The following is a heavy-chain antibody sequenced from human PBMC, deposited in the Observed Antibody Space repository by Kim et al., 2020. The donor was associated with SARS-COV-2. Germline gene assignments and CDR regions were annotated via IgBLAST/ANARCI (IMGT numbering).Heavy chain of an antibody. CDR1: GFTFSSYG. J-gene: IGHJ4*02. D-gene: IGHD3-22*01. Sequence: GGSLRLSCVASGFTFSSYGMHWVRQAPGKGLQWVAVIWYDGSNKYYGDSVKGRFTISRDNSKNTLYLQMNSLRAEDTALYYCARGGRGYGYYFDYWGQGT. CDR2: IWYDGSNK. V-gene: IGHV3-33*01. CDR3: ARGGRGYGYYFDY.